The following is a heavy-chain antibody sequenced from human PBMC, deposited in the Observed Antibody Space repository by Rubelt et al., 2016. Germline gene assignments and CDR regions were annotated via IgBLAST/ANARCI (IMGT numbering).Heavy chain of an antibody. J-gene: IGHJ3*02. CDR1: GFTFGDYG. Sequence: LVESGGGLVQPGRSLRLSCTASGFTFGDYGMSWFRQASGKGLEWVGFLRSNAYGGTTEYAASVKGRFTISRDNSRNSLDLQMNSLKTEDTGVYYCARIAKDHGGYDAVDTWGQGTMVTVSS. D-gene: IGHD2-15*01. V-gene: IGHV3-49*03. CDR3: ARIAKDHGGYDAVDT. CDR2: LRSNAYGGTT.